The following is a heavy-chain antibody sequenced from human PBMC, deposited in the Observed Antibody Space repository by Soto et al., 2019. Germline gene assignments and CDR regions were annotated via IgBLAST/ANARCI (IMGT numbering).Heavy chain of an antibody. Sequence: QVQLQESGPGLVEPSETLSLTCTVSGASISSYVWTWIRQPPGQGLDWIGRISTSGTTHYHPSLTSRVTMSVDTSKNHFYLNLSSVSGADTAVYYCAWEAGPDRWFDPWGQGTLVTVFS. J-gene: IGHJ5*02. CDR2: ISTSGTT. D-gene: IGHD6-19*01. CDR1: GASISSYV. CDR3: AWEAGPDRWFDP. V-gene: IGHV4-4*07.